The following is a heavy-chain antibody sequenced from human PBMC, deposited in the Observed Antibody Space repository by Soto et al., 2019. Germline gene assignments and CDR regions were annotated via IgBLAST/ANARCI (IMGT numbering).Heavy chain of an antibody. J-gene: IGHJ5*02. D-gene: IGHD2-2*01. V-gene: IGHV1-2*02. CDR2: INPNSGGT. CDR1: GYTFTGYY. Sequence: QVQLVQSGAEVKKPGASVKVSCKASGYTFTGYYMHWVRQAPGQGLEWMGWINPNSGGTNFAQKFQGRVTMTRDTSISTAYMELSRLRSDDTAVYYCARVSVVVPAAGGFDPWGQGTLVTVSS. CDR3: ARVSVVVPAAGGFDP.